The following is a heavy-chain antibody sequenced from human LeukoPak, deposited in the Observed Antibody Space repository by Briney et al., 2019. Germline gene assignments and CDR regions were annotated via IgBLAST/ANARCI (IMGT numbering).Heavy chain of an antibody. J-gene: IGHJ4*02. CDR3: ATDLLVRGVGGY. D-gene: IGHD3-10*01. Sequence: ASVKVSCKVSGYTLTELSTHWVRQAPGKGLEWMGGFDPEDGETIYAQKFQGRVTMTEDTSTDTAYMELSSLRSEDTAVYYCATDLLVRGVGGYWGQGTLVTVSS. V-gene: IGHV1-24*01. CDR1: GYTLTELS. CDR2: FDPEDGET.